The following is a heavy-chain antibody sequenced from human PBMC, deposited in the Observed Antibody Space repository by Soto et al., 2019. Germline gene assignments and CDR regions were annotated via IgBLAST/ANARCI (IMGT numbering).Heavy chain of an antibody. V-gene: IGHV3-74*01. D-gene: IGHD3-22*01. CDR1: GVTFSSYW. J-gene: IGHJ4*02. CDR3: ARGRVDSSGSHIDY. Sequence: GGSLRLSCAASGVTFSSYWMHWVRQATGKGLVWVSRINSDGSSTSYADSVKGRFTISRDNAKNTLYLQMNSLRAEDTAVYYCARGRVDSSGSHIDYWGRGTLVTVSS. CDR2: INSDGSST.